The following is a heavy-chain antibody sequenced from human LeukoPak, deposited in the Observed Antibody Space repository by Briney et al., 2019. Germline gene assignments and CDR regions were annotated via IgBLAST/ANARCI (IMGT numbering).Heavy chain of an antibody. V-gene: IGHV6-1*01. D-gene: IGHD1-26*01. J-gene: IGHJ3*02. Sequence: SQTLSLTCAISGDSVSSNSAAWNWIRQSPSRGLEWLGRTYYRSKWYNDYAVSVKSRITINPDTSKNQFSLKLSSVTAADAAVYYCARDPQGEGANAFDIWGQGTMVTVSS. CDR3: ARDPQGEGANAFDI. CDR2: TYYRSKWYN. CDR1: GDSVSSNSAA.